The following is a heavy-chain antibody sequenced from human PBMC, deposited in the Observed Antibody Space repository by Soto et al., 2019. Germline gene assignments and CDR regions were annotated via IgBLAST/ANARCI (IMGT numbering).Heavy chain of an antibody. CDR3: AREGGQQLVLSYYYYGMDV. V-gene: IGHV3-33*01. CDR1: GFTFSSYG. D-gene: IGHD6-13*01. J-gene: IGHJ6*02. CDR2: IWYDGSNK. Sequence: QVQLVESVGGVVQPGRSLRLSCAASGFTFSSYGMHWVRQAPGKGLEWVAVIWYDGSNKYYADSVKGRFTISRDNSKNTLYLQMNRLRAEDTAVYYCAREGGQQLVLSYYYYGMDVWGQGTTVPFSS.